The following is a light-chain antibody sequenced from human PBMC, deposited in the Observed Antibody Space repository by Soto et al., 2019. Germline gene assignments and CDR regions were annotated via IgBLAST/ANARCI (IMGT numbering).Light chain of an antibody. CDR2: GAS. CDR3: QQYGSSPYT. CDR1: QSVSSSS. V-gene: IGKV3-20*01. J-gene: IGKJ2*01. Sequence: EIVLTQSPGTLSLSPGERATLSCRASQSVSSSSLAWYQQKPGQAPRLLIDGASSRATGIPDRFRGSGSGTDFPLTISRLESEDFAVFYCQQYGSSPYTLGQGTKLESK.